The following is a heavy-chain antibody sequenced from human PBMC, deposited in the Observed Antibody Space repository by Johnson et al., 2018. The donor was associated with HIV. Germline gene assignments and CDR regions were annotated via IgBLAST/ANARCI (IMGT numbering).Heavy chain of an antibody. J-gene: IGHJ3*02. CDR2: ISSGGDT. CDR1: GFTFSSYA. Sequence: VQLVESVGGLVQPGRSLRLSCTASGFTFSSYAMSWVRQAPGKGLDWVSVISSGGDTYYADSVKGRFTISRDNSKNTLYLQMNSLRAEDTAVYYCARDRGKAGYAFDIWGQGTMVTVSS. D-gene: IGHD3-10*01. CDR3: ARDRGKAGYAFDI. V-gene: IGHV3-23*03.